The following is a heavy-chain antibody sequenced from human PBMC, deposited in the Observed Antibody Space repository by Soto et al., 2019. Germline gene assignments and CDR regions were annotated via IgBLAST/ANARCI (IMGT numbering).Heavy chain of an antibody. J-gene: IGHJ4*02. D-gene: IGHD4-17*01. CDR3: ARTTAVPNTLRSRDFFDY. CDR1: GGSVSDKTYY. CDR2: VYYSGTT. Sequence: SETLSLTCSVSGGSVSDKTYYWSWIRQPPGKRLEWIGYVYYSGTTNYNPSLKSRVTISVDLSKNRFSLRLSSVTTADTALYYCARTTAVPNTLRSRDFFDYWGQGTLVTVSS. V-gene: IGHV4-61*01.